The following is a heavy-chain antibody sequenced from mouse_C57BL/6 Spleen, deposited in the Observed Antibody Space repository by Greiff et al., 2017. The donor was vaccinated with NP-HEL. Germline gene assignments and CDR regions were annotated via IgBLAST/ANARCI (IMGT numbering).Heavy chain of an antibody. CDR1: GYTFTSYW. V-gene: IGHV1-64*01. CDR2: IHPNSGST. J-gene: IGHJ2*01. D-gene: IGHD2-3*01. CDR3: ARRGDGYYWEFDY. Sequence: VQLQQPGAELVKPGASVKLSCKASGYTFTSYWMHWVKQRPGQGLEWIGMIHPNSGSTNYNEKFKSKATLTVDKSSSTAYMQLSSLTSEDSAVYYCARRGDGYYWEFDYWGQGTTLTVSS.